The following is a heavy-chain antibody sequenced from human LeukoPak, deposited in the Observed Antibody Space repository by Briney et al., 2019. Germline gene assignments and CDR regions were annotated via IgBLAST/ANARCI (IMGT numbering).Heavy chain of an antibody. Sequence: PSETLSLTCAVYGGSFSGYYWSWICQPPGKGLEWIGEINHSGSTNYNPSLKSRVTISVDTSKNQFSLKLSSVTAADTAVYYCARSIAVPMSWFDPWGQGTLVTVSS. J-gene: IGHJ5*02. CDR2: INHSGST. CDR3: ARSIAVPMSWFDP. D-gene: IGHD6-19*01. V-gene: IGHV4-34*01. CDR1: GGSFSGYY.